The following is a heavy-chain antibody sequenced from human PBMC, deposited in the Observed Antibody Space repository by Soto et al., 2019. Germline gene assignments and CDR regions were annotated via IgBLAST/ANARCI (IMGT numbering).Heavy chain of an antibody. Sequence: TLSLTCAVSGHSITSGYYWGWIRQPPGKGLEWIGSIFHSGYTYYNPSLKSRVSMSVDTSKSQFSLKVNSVTAADTAVYYCARRFYNSSGYAFDHWGQGALVTVSS. CDR3: ARRFYNSSGYAFDH. J-gene: IGHJ4*02. D-gene: IGHD3-22*01. CDR1: GHSITSGYY. V-gene: IGHV4-38-2*01. CDR2: IFHSGYT.